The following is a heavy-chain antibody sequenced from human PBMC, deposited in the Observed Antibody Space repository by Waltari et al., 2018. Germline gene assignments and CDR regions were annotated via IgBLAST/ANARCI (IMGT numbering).Heavy chain of an antibody. CDR3: AKGGADFLEWSYDY. J-gene: IGHJ4*02. CDR2: MSTSSGST. D-gene: IGHD3-3*01. V-gene: IGHV3-23*01. Sequence: EVQLLESGGGLVQPGGSLRLSCAASGFNFRRYAMSWVRQAPGKGRELVSSMSTSSGSTYYADSVMGRFTISRDNSKNTVYLQMPSLRAEDTAIYYCAKGGADFLEWSYDYWGQGSLVTVSS. CDR1: GFNFRRYA.